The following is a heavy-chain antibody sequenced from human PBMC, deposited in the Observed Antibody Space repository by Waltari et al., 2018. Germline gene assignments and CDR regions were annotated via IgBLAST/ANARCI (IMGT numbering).Heavy chain of an antibody. CDR3: ARDLITMVRGVMNWFDP. CDR1: GYTFTGYY. V-gene: IGHV1-2*02. Sequence: QVQLVQSGAEVKKPGASVKVSCKASGYTFTGYYMHWVRQAPGQGLEWMGWINPNSGGTNYAQKFQGRVTMTRDTSISTAYMELSRLRSDDTAVYYCARDLITMVRGVMNWFDPWGQGTLVTVSS. CDR2: INPNSGGT. D-gene: IGHD3-10*01. J-gene: IGHJ5*02.